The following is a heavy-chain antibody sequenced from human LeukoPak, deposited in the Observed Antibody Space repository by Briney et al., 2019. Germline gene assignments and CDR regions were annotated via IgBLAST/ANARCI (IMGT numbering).Heavy chain of an antibody. CDR1: GDSISSYY. V-gene: IGHV4-59*08. CDR2: IYYSGTT. D-gene: IGHD6-13*01. CDR3: ARHGSGGSWWDAFDI. Sequence: SETLSLTCTVSGDSISSYYWSWIRQPPGKGLEWIAYIYYSGTTNYNPSLKSRVTISVDTSKNQFSLKLSSVTAADTAVYYCARHGSGGSWWDAFDIWGQGTMVTVSS. J-gene: IGHJ3*02.